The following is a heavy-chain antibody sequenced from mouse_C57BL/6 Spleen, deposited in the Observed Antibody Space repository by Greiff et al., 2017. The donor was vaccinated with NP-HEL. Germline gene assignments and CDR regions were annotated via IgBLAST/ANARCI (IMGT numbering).Heavy chain of an antibody. CDR3: AITTVVSRAMDY. Sequence: QVQLQQPGAELVRPGSSVKLSCKASGYTFTRYWMHWVKQRPIQGLEWIGNIDTSDSETHYNQKFKDKATSTEDKSTSTAYMQLSSLTSEDSAVYYCAITTVVSRAMDYWGQGTSVTVSS. CDR2: IDTSDSET. D-gene: IGHD1-1*01. V-gene: IGHV1-52*01. J-gene: IGHJ4*01. CDR1: GYTFTRYW.